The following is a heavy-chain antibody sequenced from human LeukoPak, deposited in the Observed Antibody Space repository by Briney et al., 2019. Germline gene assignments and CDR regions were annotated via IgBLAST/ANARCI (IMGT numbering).Heavy chain of an antibody. J-gene: IGHJ4*02. CDR1: GFTVSSNY. CDR2: ISGSGGST. V-gene: IGHV3-11*04. CDR3: ARDLYFDY. Sequence: GGSLRLSCAASGFTVSSNYMSWVRQAPGKGLEWVSAISGSGGSTYYADSVKGRFTISRDNAKNSLYLQMNSLRAEDTAVYYCARDLYFDYWGQGTLVTVSS.